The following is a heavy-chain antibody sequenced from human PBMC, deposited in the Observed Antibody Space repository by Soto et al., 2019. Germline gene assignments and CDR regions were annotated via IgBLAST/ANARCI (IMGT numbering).Heavy chain of an antibody. CDR3: AAAVPAEYVFPYYYMDV. V-gene: IGHV4-59*01. CDR1: GASISSYH. CDR2: IYYSGSA. D-gene: IGHD3-16*01. J-gene: IGHJ6*03. Sequence: QVQLQESGPGLVKPSETLSLTCTVSGASISSYHWSWIRQTPRKGLEWIGYIYYSGSANYNPSLKSRVTFSVDTSKNQVSLKLSSVTAADTGVYYCAAAVPAEYVFPYYYMDVWGKGTTVTVSS.